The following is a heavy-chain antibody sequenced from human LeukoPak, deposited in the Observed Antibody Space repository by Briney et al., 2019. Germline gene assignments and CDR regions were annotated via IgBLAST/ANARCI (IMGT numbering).Heavy chain of an antibody. V-gene: IGHV4-31*03. CDR3: ATGTYCGGDCYSD. D-gene: IGHD2-21*02. Sequence: SETLSLTCTVSGGSFSSGGSFWTWIRQHPGKGLDWVGHLDHSGSTYSNPSLKGRVSMSVDTSKNQFNLRLTSVTAADTAVYYCATGTYCGGDCYSDWGPGTLVTVS. CDR2: LDHSGST. CDR1: GGSFSSGGSF. J-gene: IGHJ4*02.